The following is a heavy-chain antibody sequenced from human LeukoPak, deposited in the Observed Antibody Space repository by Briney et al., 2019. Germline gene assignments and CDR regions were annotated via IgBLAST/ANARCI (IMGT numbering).Heavy chain of an antibody. D-gene: IGHD6-19*01. CDR2: ISSSSSYI. J-gene: IGHJ4*02. Sequence: GGSLRLSCAASGFTFGSYSMNWVRQAPGKGLEWVSSISSSSSYIYYADSVKGRFTISRDNAKNSLYLQMNSLRAEDTAVYYCARDHGSDWHYFDYWGQGTLVTVSS. CDR1: GFTFGSYS. CDR3: ARDHGSDWHYFDY. V-gene: IGHV3-21*01.